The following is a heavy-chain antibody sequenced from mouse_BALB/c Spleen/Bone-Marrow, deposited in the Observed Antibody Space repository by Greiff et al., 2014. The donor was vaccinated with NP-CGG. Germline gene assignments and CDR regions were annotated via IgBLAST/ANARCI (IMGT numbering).Heavy chain of an antibody. J-gene: IGHJ1*01. CDR3: AREDGLWYFDV. CDR1: GYTFSSYW. D-gene: IGHD1-1*01. CDR2: ILPGSGST. V-gene: IGHV1-9*01. Sequence: QVQLQQSGAELMKPGASVKISCKATGYTFSSYWIEWVKQRPGHGLEWIGEILPGSGSTNYNEKCKGKATFTADTSSNTAYMQLSSLTSGDSAVYYCAREDGLWYFDVWGAGTTVTVSS.